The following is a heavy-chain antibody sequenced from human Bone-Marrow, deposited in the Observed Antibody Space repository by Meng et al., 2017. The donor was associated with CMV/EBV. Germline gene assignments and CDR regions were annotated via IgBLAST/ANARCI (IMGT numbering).Heavy chain of an antibody. Sequence: ASVKVSCKASGYTFTGYYMHWVRQAPGQGLGWMGIINPSGGSTSYAQKFQGRVTMTRDTSTSTVYMELSSLRSEDTAVYYCARSPYCSSTSCSRGWFDPWGQGTLVTVSS. V-gene: IGHV1-46*01. CDR1: GYTFTGYY. CDR2: INPSGGST. J-gene: IGHJ5*02. CDR3: ARSPYCSSTSCSRGWFDP. D-gene: IGHD2-2*01.